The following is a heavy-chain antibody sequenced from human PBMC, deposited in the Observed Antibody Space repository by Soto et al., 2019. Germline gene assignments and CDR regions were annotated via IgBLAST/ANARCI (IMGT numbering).Heavy chain of an antibody. CDR1: VGTLSSYT. D-gene: IGHD6-19*01. J-gene: IGHJ1*01. Sequence: SVTVSCKASVGTLSSYTISWVRQAPGQGLEWMGRIIPILGIANYAQKFQGRVTITADKSTSTAYMELSSLRSEDTAVYYCAARIAVAGTYFQHWGQGTLVTVSS. CDR3: AARIAVAGTYFQH. V-gene: IGHV1-69*02. CDR2: IIPILGIA.